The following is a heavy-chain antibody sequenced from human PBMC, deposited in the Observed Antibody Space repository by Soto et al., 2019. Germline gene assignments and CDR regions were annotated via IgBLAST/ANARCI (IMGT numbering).Heavy chain of an antibody. CDR1: GGSISSSSYY. CDR2: IYYSGST. V-gene: IGHV4-39*01. D-gene: IGHD6-19*01. J-gene: IGHJ5*02. Sequence: QLQLQESGPGLVKPSETLSLTCTVSGGSISSSSYYWGWIRQPPGKGLEWIGSIYYSGSTYYNPSLKSRVTISVDTSKNQFSLKLSSVTAADTAVYYCARHSKESRIAVAGTGGWFDPWGQGTLVTVSS. CDR3: ARHSKESRIAVAGTGGWFDP.